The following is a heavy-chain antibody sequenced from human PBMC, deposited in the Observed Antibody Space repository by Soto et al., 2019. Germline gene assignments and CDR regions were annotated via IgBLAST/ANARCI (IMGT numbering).Heavy chain of an antibody. CDR1: GDSFNDYY. Sequence: QVQLVQSGAEVRKPGASVTVSCRSSGDSFNDYYIHWVRQAPGQGFEWMGWINPNGGVTKYAQKFQGWGNMTRDTSIRTVYMQLSRLRSDDTAVYYCARESGGATATLDYYYFYMDVWGTGTTVTVSS. V-gene: IGHV1-2*04. D-gene: IGHD5-12*01. CDR2: INPNGGVT. J-gene: IGHJ6*03. CDR3: ARESGGATATLDYYYFYMDV.